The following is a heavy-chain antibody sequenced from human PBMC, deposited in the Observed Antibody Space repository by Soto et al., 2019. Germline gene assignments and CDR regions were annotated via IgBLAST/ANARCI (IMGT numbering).Heavy chain of an antibody. V-gene: IGHV3-30-3*01. D-gene: IGHD2-15*01. J-gene: IGHJ4*02. CDR3: VRERKAAVYFDY. CDR1: GVSFSGYA. CDR2: ISYDGSNQ. Sequence: GGSLRLSCAASGVSFSGYAMHWVRQPPGKGLEWVAVISYDGSNQYYADSVKGRFTISRDNSKSTLYVQMNSLRAEDTAVYYCVRERKAAVYFDYWGQGTLVTVSS.